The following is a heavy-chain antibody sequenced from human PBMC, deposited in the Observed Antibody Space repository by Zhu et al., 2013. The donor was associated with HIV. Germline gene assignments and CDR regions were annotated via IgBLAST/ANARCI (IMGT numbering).Heavy chain of an antibody. Sequence: QVQLVQSGAEVKKPGASVKVSCKASGYTFTGHYIHWVRQAPGQGLEWMGWFSPYGGATNYAQKFQGRVSMTGDTTIHTAYMQLNRLVYDDTAVYYCARDERVLDVWGQGTMVTVSS. CDR3: ARDERVLDV. J-gene: IGHJ3*01. V-gene: IGHV1-2*02. CDR1: GYTFTGHY. D-gene: IGHD3-10*01. CDR2: FSPYGGAT.